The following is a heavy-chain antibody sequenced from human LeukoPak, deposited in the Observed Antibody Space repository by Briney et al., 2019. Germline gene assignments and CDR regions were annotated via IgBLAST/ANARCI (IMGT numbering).Heavy chain of an antibody. CDR2: MNPNSGNT. V-gene: IGHV1-8*01. Sequence: ASVKVSCKASGYTFTSYDINWVRQATGQGLEWMGWMNPNSGNTGYAQKFQGRVTMTRNTSISTAYMELSSLRSEDTAVYYCARSVRVDFWSGPGKFDPWGQGTLVTASS. CDR3: ARSVRVDFWSGPGKFDP. CDR1: GYTFTSYD. D-gene: IGHD3-3*01. J-gene: IGHJ5*02.